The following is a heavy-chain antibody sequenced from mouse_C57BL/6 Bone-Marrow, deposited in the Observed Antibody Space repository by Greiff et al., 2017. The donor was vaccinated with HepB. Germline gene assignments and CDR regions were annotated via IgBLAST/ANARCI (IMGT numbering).Heavy chain of an antibody. CDR1: GFSLTSYG. Sequence: VHLVESGPGLVQPSQSLSITCTVSGFSLTSYGVHWVRQSPGKGLEWLGVIWRGGSTDYNAAFMSRLSITKDNSKSQVFFKMNSLQADDTAIYYCAKTSYDGYYHYYAMDYWGQGTSVTVSS. V-gene: IGHV2-5*01. J-gene: IGHJ4*01. CDR3: AKTSYDGYYHYYAMDY. D-gene: IGHD2-3*01. CDR2: IWRGGST.